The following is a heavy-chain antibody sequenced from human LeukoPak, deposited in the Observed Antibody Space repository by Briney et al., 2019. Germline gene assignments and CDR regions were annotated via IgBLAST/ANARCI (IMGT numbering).Heavy chain of an antibody. CDR1: GYTFTSYD. CDR2: MNPNSGNT. V-gene: IGHV1-8*01. CDR3: ARAHRERGVPDY. Sequence: ASVNVSCKASGYTFTSYDINWVRQATGQGLEWMGWMNPNSGNTGYAQKFQGRVTMTRNTSISTAYMELSSLRSEDTAVYYCARAHRERGVPDYWGQGTLVTVSS. D-gene: IGHD3-10*01. J-gene: IGHJ4*02.